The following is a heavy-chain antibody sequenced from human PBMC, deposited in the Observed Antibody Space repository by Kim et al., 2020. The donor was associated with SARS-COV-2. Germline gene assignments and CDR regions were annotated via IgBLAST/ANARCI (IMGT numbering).Heavy chain of an antibody. CDR2: NGNT. V-gene: IGHV1-3*01. J-gene: IGHJ4*02. CDR3: ARNWLLDY. D-gene: IGHD1-1*01. Sequence: NGNTKYSQNLHDKITIARDTSASTIYMELSSLRSEDTAVYYCARNWLLDYWGQGTLVTVSS.